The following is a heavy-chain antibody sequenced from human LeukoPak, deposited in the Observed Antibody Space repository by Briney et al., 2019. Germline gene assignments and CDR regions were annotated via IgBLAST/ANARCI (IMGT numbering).Heavy chain of an antibody. CDR3: AKDPKLTLNRAFSQQLVQGGIDY. V-gene: IGHV3-23*01. D-gene: IGHD6-13*01. Sequence: GGSLRLSCAASGFTFSSYAMSWVRQAPGKGLEWVSAISGSGGSTYYADSVKGRFTISRDNSKNTLYLQMNSLRAEDTAVYYCAKDPKLTLNRAFSQQLVQGGIDYWGQGTLVTVSS. CDR2: ISGSGGST. J-gene: IGHJ4*02. CDR1: GFTFSSYA.